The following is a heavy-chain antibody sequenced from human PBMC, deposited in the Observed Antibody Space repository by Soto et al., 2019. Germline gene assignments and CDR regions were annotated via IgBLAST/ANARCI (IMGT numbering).Heavy chain of an antibody. CDR2: IYPGDSDT. CDR3: ARHTRGQLWLTTDY. V-gene: IGHV5-51*01. J-gene: IGHJ4*02. CDR1: GYSFTSYW. Sequence: GESLKISCKGSGYSFTSYWIGWVRQMPGKGLEGMGIIYPGDSDTRYSPSFQGQVTISADKSISTAYLQWSSLKASDTAVYSCARHTRGQLWLTTDYWGQGTLVTVSS. D-gene: IGHD5-18*01.